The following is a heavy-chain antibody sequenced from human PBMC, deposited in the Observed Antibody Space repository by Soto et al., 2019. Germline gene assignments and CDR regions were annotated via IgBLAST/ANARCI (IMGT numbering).Heavy chain of an antibody. CDR3: ARESRYCSGGSCYFLPGIDY. V-gene: IGHV1-69*12. Sequence: QVQLVQSGAEVKKPGSSVKVSCKASGGTFSSYAISWVRQAPGQGLEWMGGIIPIFGTANYAQKFQGRVTITADDSTSTAYMEVSSLRSEDTDVYYCARESRYCSGGSCYFLPGIDYWGQGTLVTVSS. CDR1: GGTFSSYA. J-gene: IGHJ4*02. CDR2: IIPIFGTA. D-gene: IGHD2-15*01.